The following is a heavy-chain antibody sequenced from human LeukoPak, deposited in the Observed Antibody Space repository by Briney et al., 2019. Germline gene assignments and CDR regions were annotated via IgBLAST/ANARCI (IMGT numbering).Heavy chain of an antibody. CDR3: ATGSTSYYYYMDV. CDR2: IYYSGST. D-gene: IGHD2-2*01. CDR1: GGSISSYY. J-gene: IGHJ6*03. V-gene: IGHV4-59*01. Sequence: SETLSLTCTVSGGSISSYYWSWIRQPPGKGLEWIGYIYYSGSTNYNPSLKSRVTISVDMSKNQFSLKLSSVTAADTAVYYCATGSTSYYYYMDVWGKGTTVTVSS.